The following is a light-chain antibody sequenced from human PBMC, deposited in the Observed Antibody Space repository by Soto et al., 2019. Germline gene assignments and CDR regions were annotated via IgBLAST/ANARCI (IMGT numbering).Light chain of an antibody. CDR3: SSYTSSSTIYV. CDR1: SSDVGGYNY. Sequence: QSVLPQPASVSGSPGQSITISCTGTSSDVGGYNYVSWYQQHPGKAPKLMIYEVSNRPSGVSNRFSGSKSGNTASLTISGLQAEDEADYYCSSYTSSSTIYVFGTGTKVTV. CDR2: EVS. J-gene: IGLJ1*01. V-gene: IGLV2-14*01.